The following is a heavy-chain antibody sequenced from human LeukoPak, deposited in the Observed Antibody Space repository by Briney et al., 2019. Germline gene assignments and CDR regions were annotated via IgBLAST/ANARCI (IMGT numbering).Heavy chain of an antibody. V-gene: IGHV1-24*01. CDR1: GYTLTELS. CDR2: FDPEDGET. CDR3: ATAPKRYYDSSGSDG. Sequence: ASVKVSCKVSGYTLTELSMHWVRQAPGKGLEWMGGFDPEDGETIYAQKFQGRVTMTEDTSTDTAYMEPSSLRSEDTAVYYCATAPKRYYDSSGSDGWGQGTLVTVSS. D-gene: IGHD3-22*01. J-gene: IGHJ4*02.